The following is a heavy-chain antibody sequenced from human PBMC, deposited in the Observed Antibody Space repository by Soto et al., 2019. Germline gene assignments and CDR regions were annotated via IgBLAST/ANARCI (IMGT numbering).Heavy chain of an antibody. Sequence: LSLTCAVSGGSISSGGYSWSWIRQPPGKGLEWIGYIYHSGSTYYNPSLKSRVTISVDRSKNQFSLKLSSVTAADTAVYYCARGPITFGGVIAPFDYWGQGTLVTVSS. CDR2: IYHSGST. J-gene: IGHJ4*02. D-gene: IGHD3-16*02. CDR3: ARGPITFGGVIAPFDY. V-gene: IGHV4-30-2*01. CDR1: GGSISSGGYS.